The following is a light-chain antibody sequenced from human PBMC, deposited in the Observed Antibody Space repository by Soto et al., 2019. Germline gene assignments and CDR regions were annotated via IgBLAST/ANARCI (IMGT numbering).Light chain of an antibody. CDR1: SSDVGSYNL. CDR2: EDI. Sequence: QSALTQPASVSGSPGQSITISCTGTSSDVGSYNLVSWYQQHPGKAPKLMIYEDIERPSGVSNRFSGSKSGNTASLTISGLQTEDEADYYCCSYAGGTSVVFGRGTKLTVL. J-gene: IGLJ2*01. CDR3: CSYAGGTSVV. V-gene: IGLV2-23*01.